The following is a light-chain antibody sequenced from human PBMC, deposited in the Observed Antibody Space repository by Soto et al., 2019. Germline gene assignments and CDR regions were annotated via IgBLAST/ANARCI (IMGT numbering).Light chain of an antibody. CDR3: AAWDDSLSVVV. J-gene: IGLJ2*01. V-gene: IGLV1-47*01. CDR2: RNN. Sequence: QAVVTQPPSASGTPGQRVTISCSGSSSNIGSNYVYWYQQLPGTAPKLLIYRNNQRPSGVPGRFSGSKSGTSASLAISGLRSEDEADYYCAAWDDSLSVVVFGGGTQLAVL. CDR1: SSNIGSNY.